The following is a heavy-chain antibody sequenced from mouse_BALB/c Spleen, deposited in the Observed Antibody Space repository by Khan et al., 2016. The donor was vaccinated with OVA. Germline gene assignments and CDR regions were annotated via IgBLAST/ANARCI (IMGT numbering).Heavy chain of an antibody. V-gene: IGHV5-6*01. CDR3: ASHLTGSFAY. CDR1: GFTFSNYG. D-gene: IGHD4-1*01. Sequence: EVELVESGGDLVKPGGSLKLSCAASGFTFSNYGMSWVRQIPDKRLEWVATINSDGSYTYYPDSVKGRFTISRNNAKNTLSLEMISLRSDDTAMYYWASHLTGSFAYWGQGTLVT. CDR2: INSDGSYT. J-gene: IGHJ3*01.